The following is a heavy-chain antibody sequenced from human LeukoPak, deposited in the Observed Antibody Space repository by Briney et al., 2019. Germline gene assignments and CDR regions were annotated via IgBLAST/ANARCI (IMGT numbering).Heavy chain of an antibody. CDR3: ARHTNQPYYYYGMDV. CDR2: IYYSGST. J-gene: IGHJ6*02. CDR1: GGSISGYY. D-gene: IGHD1-14*01. V-gene: IGHV4-59*08. Sequence: SETLSLTCTVSGGSISGYYWSWIRQPPGKGLEWVGYIYYSGSTNYNPSLKSRVTISVDTSKNQFSLKLSSVTAADTAVYYCARHTNQPYYYYGMDVWGQGTTVTVSS.